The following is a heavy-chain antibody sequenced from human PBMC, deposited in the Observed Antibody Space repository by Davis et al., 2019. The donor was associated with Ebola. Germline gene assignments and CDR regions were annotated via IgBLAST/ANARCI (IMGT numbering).Heavy chain of an antibody. Sequence: ASVKVSCKASGGTFSSYAINWVRQAPGQGLEWMGIINPSGGSTSYAQKFQGRVTMTRDTSTSTVYMELSSLRSEDTAVYYCARDSADIVVVVAATPYYGMDVWGQGTTVTVSS. J-gene: IGHJ6*02. CDR2: INPSGGST. CDR1: GGTFSSYA. D-gene: IGHD2-15*01. V-gene: IGHV1-46*01. CDR3: ARDSADIVVVVAATPYYGMDV.